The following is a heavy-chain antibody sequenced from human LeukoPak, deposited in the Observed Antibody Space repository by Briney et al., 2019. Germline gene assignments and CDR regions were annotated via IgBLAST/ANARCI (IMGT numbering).Heavy chain of an antibody. Sequence: SQILSLTCTVSGGSISSGGYYWSWIRQPAGKGLEWIGRIYTSGSADYNPSLKSRVTISLDTSKNQFSLRLSSVTAADTAVYYCARARVRGVHNYFDFWGQGTLVTVSS. V-gene: IGHV4-61*02. J-gene: IGHJ4*02. CDR3: ARARVRGVHNYFDF. D-gene: IGHD3-10*01. CDR2: IYTSGSA. CDR1: GGSISSGGYY.